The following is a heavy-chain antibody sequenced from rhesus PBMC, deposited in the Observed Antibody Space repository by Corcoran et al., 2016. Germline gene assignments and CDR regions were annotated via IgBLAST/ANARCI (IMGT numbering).Heavy chain of an antibody. CDR3: ATHLYSNYFDY. CDR2: FVPEDGEA. Sequence: EVQLVQSGAEVKKPGASVKISCKASGYTFTDYYLHWVRQAPEKGLEWMGRFVPEDGEAIHAQKFQDRVTITADTSTDTAYMELSSLRSEDTAVYYCATHLYSNYFDYWGQGVLVTVSS. V-gene: IGHV1-111*02. CDR1: GYTFTDYY. J-gene: IGHJ4*01. D-gene: IGHD4-23*01.